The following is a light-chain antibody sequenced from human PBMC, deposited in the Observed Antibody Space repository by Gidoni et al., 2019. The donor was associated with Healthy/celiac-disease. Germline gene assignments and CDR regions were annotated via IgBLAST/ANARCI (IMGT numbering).Light chain of an antibody. Sequence: EIVFTQSPATLSLSPGESATLPCRASQSVSSYLAWYQQKPGQAPRLLMYDASNRATGIPARFSGSGSGTDFTLTISSLEPEDFAVYYCQQRSNWRYTFGQGTKLEIK. J-gene: IGKJ2*01. CDR3: QQRSNWRYT. V-gene: IGKV3-11*01. CDR1: QSVSSY. CDR2: DAS.